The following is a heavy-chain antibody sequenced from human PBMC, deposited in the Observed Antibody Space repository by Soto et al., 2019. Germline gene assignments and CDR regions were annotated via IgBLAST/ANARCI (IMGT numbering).Heavy chain of an antibody. CDR2: IWYDGSNK. CDR1: GFTFSSYG. CDR3: ARDAVDTAMVSSVDY. V-gene: IGHV3-33*01. D-gene: IGHD5-18*01. J-gene: IGHJ4*02. Sequence: QVQLVESGGGVVQPGRSLRLSCAASGFTFSSYGMHWVRQAPGKGLEWVAVIWYDGSNKYYADSVKGRFTISRDNSKNTLYLQMNSLRAEDTAVYYCARDAVDTAMVSSVDYWGQGTLVTVSS.